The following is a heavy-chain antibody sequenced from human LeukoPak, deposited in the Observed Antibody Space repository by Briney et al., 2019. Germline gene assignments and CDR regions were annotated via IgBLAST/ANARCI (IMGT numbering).Heavy chain of an antibody. CDR2: INPNSGGT. Sequence: ASVKVSCKASGYTFAGYYMHWVRQAPGQGLERMGWINPNSGGTNYAQKFQGRVTMTRDTSISTAYMELSRLRSDDTAVYYCARDRRYYGSGSYAYWGQGTLVTVSS. V-gene: IGHV1-2*02. CDR1: GYTFAGYY. CDR3: ARDRRYYGSGSYAY. D-gene: IGHD3-10*01. J-gene: IGHJ4*02.